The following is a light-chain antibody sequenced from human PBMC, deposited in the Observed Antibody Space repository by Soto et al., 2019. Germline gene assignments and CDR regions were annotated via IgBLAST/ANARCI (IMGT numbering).Light chain of an antibody. CDR2: AAS. CDR1: QGISSY. Sequence: DIQLTKSPSFLSASVGDRVTITCRASQGISSYLAWYQQRPGKAPELLIYAASTLQSGVPSRFSGSGSGTEFTLTISSLQPEDFATYYCQQLNSYPHTFGGGTKVEIK. V-gene: IGKV1-9*01. J-gene: IGKJ4*01. CDR3: QQLNSYPHT.